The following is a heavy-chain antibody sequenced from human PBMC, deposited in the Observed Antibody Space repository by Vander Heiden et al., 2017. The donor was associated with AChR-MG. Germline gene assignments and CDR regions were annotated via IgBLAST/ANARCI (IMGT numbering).Heavy chain of an antibody. D-gene: IGHD1-7*01. CDR2: IYHSGST. CDR1: GGSISSGGYS. J-gene: IGHJ4*02. CDR3: AREGERELGRYFDY. Sequence: QLQLQESGPGLVKPSQTLSLTCAVSGGSISSGGYSWSWIRQPPGKGLEWIGYIYHSGSTYYNPSLKSRVTISVDRSKNQFSLKLSSVTAADTAVYYCAREGERELGRYFDYWGQGTLVTVSS. V-gene: IGHV4-30-2*01.